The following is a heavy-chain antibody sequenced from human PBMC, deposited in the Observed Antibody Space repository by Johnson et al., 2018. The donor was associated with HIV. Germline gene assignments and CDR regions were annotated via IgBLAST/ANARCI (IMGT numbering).Heavy chain of an antibody. CDR2: IKQDGTEK. D-gene: IGHD2-8*01. Sequence: EVQLVESGGGVVQPGRSLRLSCAASGFTFSSYVMHWVRQAPGKGLEWVANIKQDGTEKYYVDSVKGRFTISRDNSKNTLYLQMNSLRAEDTAVYYCAKNGARGDAFDIWGQGTMDTVSS. V-gene: IGHV3-7*01. CDR3: AKNGARGDAFDI. CDR1: GFTFSSYV. J-gene: IGHJ3*02.